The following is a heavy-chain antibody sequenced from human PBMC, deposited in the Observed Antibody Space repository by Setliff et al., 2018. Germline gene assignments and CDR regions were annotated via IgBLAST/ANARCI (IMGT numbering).Heavy chain of an antibody. CDR1: GYTFINYD. D-gene: IGHD5-12*01. J-gene: IGHJ6*03. Sequence: ASVKVSCKASGYTFINYDINWVRQATGQGLEGMGWLNPNISATFYAPKFQGRVTMTRDTSTSTAYMELSSLRSEDTAVYYCARERGDIVSTTSYYYYMDVWGKGTTVTVSS. CDR3: ARERGDIVSTTSYYYYMDV. V-gene: IGHV1-8*01. CDR2: LNPNISAT.